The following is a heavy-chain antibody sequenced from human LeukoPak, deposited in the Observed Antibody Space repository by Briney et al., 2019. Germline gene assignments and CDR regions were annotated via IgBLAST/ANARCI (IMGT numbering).Heavy chain of an antibody. V-gene: IGHV5-10-1*01. CDR1: GYSFTTYW. CDR2: IDPSDSHT. D-gene: IGHD3-22*01. J-gene: IGHJ5*02. Sequence: GESLKISCKGSGYSFTTYWINWVRQMPGKGLEWMGRIDPSDSHTNYSPSFQGHVTISADKSISTDYLQWSILKASDTAMYYCARTSVYDSSGHFDPWGQGTLVTVSS. CDR3: ARTSVYDSSGHFDP.